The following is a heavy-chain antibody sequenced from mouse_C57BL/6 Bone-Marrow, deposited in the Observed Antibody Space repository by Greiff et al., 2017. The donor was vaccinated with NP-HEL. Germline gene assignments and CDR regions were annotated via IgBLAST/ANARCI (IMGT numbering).Heavy chain of an antibody. V-gene: IGHV4-1*01. Sequence: EVKLLESGGGLVQPGGSLTLSCAASGIDFSRYWMSWVRRAPGKGLEWIGEINPDSSTINYAPSLKDKFIISRDNAKNTLYLQMSKVRSDDTALYYCAGYGRSYGYFDVWGTGTTVTVSS. D-gene: IGHD1-1*01. CDR1: GIDFSRYW. CDR3: AGYGRSYGYFDV. CDR2: INPDSSTI. J-gene: IGHJ1*03.